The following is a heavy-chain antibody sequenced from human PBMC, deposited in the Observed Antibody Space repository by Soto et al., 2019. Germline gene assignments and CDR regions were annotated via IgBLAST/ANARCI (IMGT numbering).Heavy chain of an antibody. CDR3: ARRTLGSSVGIGDY. J-gene: IGHJ4*02. Sequence: GASVKVSCKTSGYTFTIYGISWVRQAPGQGLEWLGWITADNGDTKYAQKVQDRVTVTMDTSTTTVYMEVRSLTPDGTAVYYCARRTLGSSVGIGDYWGQGTLVTVSS. CDR2: ITADNGDT. D-gene: IGHD7-27*01. CDR1: GYTFTIYG. V-gene: IGHV1-18*01.